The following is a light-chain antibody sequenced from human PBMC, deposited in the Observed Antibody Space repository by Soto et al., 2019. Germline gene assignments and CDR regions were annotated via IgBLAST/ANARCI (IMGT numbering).Light chain of an antibody. CDR1: SYNIGSNY. V-gene: IGLV1-47*01. Sequence: QTVVTQPPSASGTPGQRVTISCSGRSYNIGSNYVYWYQQRPGTAPKLLIYRDNQRPSGVPDRFSGSKSGTSASLAISGLRSEDEDDYYCAAWDDSLSGWVFGGGTKVTVL. J-gene: IGLJ3*02. CDR3: AAWDDSLSGWV. CDR2: RDN.